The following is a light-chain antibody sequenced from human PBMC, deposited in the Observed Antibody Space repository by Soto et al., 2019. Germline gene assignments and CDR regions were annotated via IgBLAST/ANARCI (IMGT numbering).Light chain of an antibody. CDR2: EVS. CDR3: SSYTSSASAV. V-gene: IGLV2-14*01. J-gene: IGLJ2*01. Sequence: QSALTQPASVSGSPGQSITISCTGTSSDVGGYNFVSWYQQHPGKAPKLMIDEVSDRPSGVSNRFSGSKSGNTASLTISGLQAEDEADYYCSSYTSSASAVFGGGTKLTVL. CDR1: SSDVGGYNF.